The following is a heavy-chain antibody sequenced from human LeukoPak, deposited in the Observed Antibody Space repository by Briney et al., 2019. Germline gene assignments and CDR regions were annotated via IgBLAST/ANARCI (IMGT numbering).Heavy chain of an antibody. CDR1: GGSISSSSYC. V-gene: IGHV4-39*01. Sequence: SETLSLTCTVSGGSISSSSYCWGWIRQPPGKGLEWIGSIYYSGSTYYNPSLKSRVTISVDTSKNQFSLRLSSVTAADTAVYYERSSTRSSNYDVLTGYISTFDYWGQGTLVTVSS. CDR3: RSSTRSSNYDVLTGYISTFDY. D-gene: IGHD3-9*01. CDR2: IYYSGST. J-gene: IGHJ4*02.